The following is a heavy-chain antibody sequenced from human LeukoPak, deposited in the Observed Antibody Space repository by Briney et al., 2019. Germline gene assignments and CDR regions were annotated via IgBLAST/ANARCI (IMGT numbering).Heavy chain of an antibody. V-gene: IGHV1-46*01. CDR1: GYXFTSYY. J-gene: IGHJ4*02. D-gene: IGHD1-14*01. CDR2: INPSGGDT. CDR3: AREVMDNLRFDY. Sequence: ASVKVSCKASGYXFTSYYIHWVRQAPGQGREWMGLINPSGGDTSYAQKFQGRLTMTRDTSTNTVYMELTSLRSEDTAVYYCAREVMDNLRFDYWGQGTLVTVSS.